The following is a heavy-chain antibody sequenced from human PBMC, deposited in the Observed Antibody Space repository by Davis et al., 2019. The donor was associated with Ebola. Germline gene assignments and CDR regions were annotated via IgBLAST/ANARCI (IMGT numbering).Heavy chain of an antibody. J-gene: IGHJ4*02. Sequence: AASVKVSCKASGYTFTGYYMHWVRQAPGQGLEWIGWINHNSGGTNYAQKFQGWVTMTRDTSISTAYMELSRLRSDDTAVYYCARGDSSGYYYHPPFWYWGQGTLVTVSS. V-gene: IGHV1-2*04. D-gene: IGHD3-22*01. CDR1: GYTFTGYY. CDR3: ARGDSSGYYYHPPFWY. CDR2: INHNSGGT.